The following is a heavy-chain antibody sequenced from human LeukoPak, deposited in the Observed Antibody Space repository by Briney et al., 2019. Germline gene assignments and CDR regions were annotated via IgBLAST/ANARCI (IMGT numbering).Heavy chain of an antibody. CDR3: ARDMKGVAVVPAASWRYDY. CDR1: GFNFRAYW. V-gene: IGHV3-21*01. Sequence: QSGGSLRLSCTTSGFNFRAYWMGWVRQAPGKGLEWVSSISSSSSYIYYADSLKGRFTVSRDNAKNSLYLQMNSLSADDTAVYYCARDMKGVAVVPAASWRYDYWGQGTLVAVSS. J-gene: IGHJ4*02. CDR2: ISSSSSYI. D-gene: IGHD2-2*01.